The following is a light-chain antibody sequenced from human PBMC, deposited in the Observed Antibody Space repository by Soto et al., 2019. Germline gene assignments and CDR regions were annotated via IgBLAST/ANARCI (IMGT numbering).Light chain of an antibody. V-gene: IGLV2-8*01. Sequence: QSALTQPPSASGSPGQSVTISCTGTINDVGGYNYVSWYQQYPGEAPKLMIYEVVKRPSGVPDRFSGSKSGNTASLTVSGLQAEDEADYYCCSYVGHTNVLFGGGTKLTVL. CDR3: CSYVGHTNVL. CDR2: EVV. J-gene: IGLJ2*01. CDR1: INDVGGYNY.